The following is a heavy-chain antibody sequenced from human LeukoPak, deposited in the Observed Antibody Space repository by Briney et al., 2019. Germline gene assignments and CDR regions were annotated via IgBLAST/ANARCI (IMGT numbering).Heavy chain of an antibody. CDR2: INPNSGGT. V-gene: IGHV1-2*02. CDR1: GYTFTGYY. CDR3: ARHPDSTGWYYFDY. Sequence: ASVKVSCEASGYTFTGYYMHWVRQAPGQGLEWMGWINPNSGGTNYAQKFQGRVTMTRDTSISTAYMELSRLRSDDTAVYYCARHPDSTGWYYFDYWGQGTLVTVSS. D-gene: IGHD6-19*01. J-gene: IGHJ4*02.